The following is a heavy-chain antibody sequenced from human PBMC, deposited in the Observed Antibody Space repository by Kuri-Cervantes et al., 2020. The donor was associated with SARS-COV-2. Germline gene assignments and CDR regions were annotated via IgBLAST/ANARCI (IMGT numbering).Heavy chain of an antibody. J-gene: IGHJ4*02. D-gene: IGHD5-18*01. CDR1: GDSISSYY. V-gene: IGHV4-59*01. Sequence: GSLRLSCTVSGDSISSYYWSWIRQPPGKGLEWIGYIYYSGSTNYNPSLKSRVTMSVDTSKNQFSLKLSSVTAADTAVYYCARGYSLIDYWGQGTLVTVSS. CDR3: ARGYSLIDY. CDR2: IYYSGST.